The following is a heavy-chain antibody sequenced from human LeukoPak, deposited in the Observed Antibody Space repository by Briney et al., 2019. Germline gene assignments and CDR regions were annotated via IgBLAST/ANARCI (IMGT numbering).Heavy chain of an antibody. D-gene: IGHD3-22*01. Sequence: PGRSLRLSCAVSGSSFDDYAMFWVRQAPGEGLEWVSGISWNGDVTAYADSVRGRFTVFRDNAKNSVFLQMNSLRSEDTAFYYCAKGAQPWYYDISGPNHWGSALDIWGQGTAVTVSS. J-gene: IGHJ3*02. CDR2: ISWNGDVT. CDR1: GSSFDDYA. V-gene: IGHV3-9*01. CDR3: AKGAQPWYYDISGPNHWGSALDI.